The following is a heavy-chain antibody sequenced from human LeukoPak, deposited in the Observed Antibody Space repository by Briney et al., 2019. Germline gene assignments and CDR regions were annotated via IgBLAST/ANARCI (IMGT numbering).Heavy chain of an antibody. CDR3: ATPLYCSSTSCSPAYY. CDR2: ISGSGGST. D-gene: IGHD2-2*01. J-gene: IGHJ4*02. Sequence: GGSLRLSCAASGFVFSSYSMNWVRQAPGKGLEWVSAISGSGGSTYYADSVKGRFTISRDNSKNTLYLQMNSLRAEDTAVYYCATPLYCSSTSCSPAYYWGQGTLVTVSS. CDR1: GFVFSSYS. V-gene: IGHV3-23*01.